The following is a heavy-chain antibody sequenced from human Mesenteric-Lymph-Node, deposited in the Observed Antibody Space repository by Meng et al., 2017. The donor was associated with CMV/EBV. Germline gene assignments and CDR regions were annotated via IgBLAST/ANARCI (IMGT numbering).Heavy chain of an antibody. CDR3: AKDQDGYNTFDY. V-gene: IGHV3-7*01. D-gene: IGHD5-24*01. Sequence: GESLKISCAASGFTVSSNYMSWVRQAPGKGLEWVANINQDGSEKKYVASVKGRFTISRDNSKNTLYLQMNSLRAEDTAVYYCAKDQDGYNTFDYWGQGTLVTVSS. CDR1: GFTVSSNY. CDR2: INQDGSEK. J-gene: IGHJ4*02.